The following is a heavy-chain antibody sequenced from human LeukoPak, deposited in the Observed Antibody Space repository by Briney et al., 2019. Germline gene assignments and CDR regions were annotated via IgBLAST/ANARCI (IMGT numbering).Heavy chain of an antibody. D-gene: IGHD6-19*01. J-gene: IGHJ5*02. CDR2: IYYSGST. CDR1: GDSISSYY. V-gene: IGHV4-59*12. Sequence: SETLSLTCTVSGDSISSYYWSWIRQPPGKGLEWIGHIYYSGSTNYNPSLKSRVTISVDTSKKQFSLKLSSVTAADTAVYYCARNIHSAGCNWFDPWGQGTLVTVSS. CDR3: ARNIHSAGCNWFDP.